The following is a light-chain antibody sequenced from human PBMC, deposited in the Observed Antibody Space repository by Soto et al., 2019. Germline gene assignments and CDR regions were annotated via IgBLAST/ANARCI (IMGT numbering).Light chain of an antibody. V-gene: IGKV3-20*01. CDR1: QTVRNNY. CDR2: DAS. Sequence: EFVLTQSPGTLSLSPGERATLSCRASQTVRNNYLAWYQQKPGQAPRLLIYDASSRATGIPDRFSGSGSGTDFTLTISSLQPEDFATYYCQQSYSTPPWTFGQGTKVDIK. CDR3: QQSYSTPPWT. J-gene: IGKJ1*01.